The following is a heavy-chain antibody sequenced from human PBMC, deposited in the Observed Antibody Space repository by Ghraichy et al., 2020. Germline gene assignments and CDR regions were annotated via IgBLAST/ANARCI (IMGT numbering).Heavy chain of an antibody. CDR3: AKATTETYYYYYYYGMDV. V-gene: IGHV3-23*01. CDR1: GFTFSSYA. D-gene: IGHD1-26*01. J-gene: IGHJ6*02. Sequence: GGSLRLSCAASGFTFSSYAMSWVRQAPGKGLEWVSAISGSGGSTYYADSVKGRFTISRDNSKNTLYLQMNSLRAEDTAVYYCAKATTETYYYYYYYGMDVWGQGTTVTVSS. CDR2: ISGSGGST.